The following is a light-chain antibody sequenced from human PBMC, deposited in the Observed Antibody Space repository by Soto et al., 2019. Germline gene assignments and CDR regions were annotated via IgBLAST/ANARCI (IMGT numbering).Light chain of an antibody. V-gene: IGKV1-6*01. CDR2: TAS. CDR3: LQDYIYPWT. Sequence: AIQMTQSPSSLSASVGDRVTITCRASQNIRNDLGWFQQKPGKAPKLLINTASTLQSGVSSRFSGSGSGTDFTLTISSLQPEDFATYYCLQDYIYPWTFGQGTKVDIK. CDR1: QNIRND. J-gene: IGKJ1*01.